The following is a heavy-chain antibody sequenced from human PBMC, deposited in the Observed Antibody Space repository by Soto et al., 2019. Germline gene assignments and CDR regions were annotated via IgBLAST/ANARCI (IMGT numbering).Heavy chain of an antibody. V-gene: IGHV3-48*03. J-gene: IGHJ6*02. CDR1: GFFFSSYE. CDR2: ISTSGTTI. CDR3: ARRTGYYYGMDV. Sequence: GGSLRLSCVGSGFFFSSYEMNWVRQAPGKGLEWVSYISTSGTTIHYADSVKGRFIISRDNAMSSVFLQMNSLRAEDTSVYYCARRTGYYYGMDVWGQGTTVTVSS.